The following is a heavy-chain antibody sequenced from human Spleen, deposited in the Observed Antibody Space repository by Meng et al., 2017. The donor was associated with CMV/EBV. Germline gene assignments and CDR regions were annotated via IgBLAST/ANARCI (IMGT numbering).Heavy chain of an antibody. CDR3: ARVKFRDFLVDS. D-gene: IGHD3-3*01. V-gene: IGHV4-31*03. J-gene: IGHJ5*01. CDR1: GGSFSSGINY. CDR2: MYNSGST. Sequence: TVSGGSFSSGINYWGWIRQHPGKGPEWIAYMYNSGSTYYSPSLKSRVTMSIDRSKNQFSLKLTSVTAADTGVYYCARVKFRDFLVDSWGHGTLVTVSS.